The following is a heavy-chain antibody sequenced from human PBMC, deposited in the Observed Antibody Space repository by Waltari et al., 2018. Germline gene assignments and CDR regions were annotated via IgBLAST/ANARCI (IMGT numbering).Heavy chain of an antibody. V-gene: IGHV3-21*01. CDR3: ARVCTGGRCYSSQDY. J-gene: IGHJ4*02. Sequence: EVQLVESGGGLVKPGGSLRLSCKASGFTFSRYSMNWVRQAPGKGLEGVAGMSDVGPDMYYRDSVKGRFTISRDNGNNSLYLQMNSLRAEDTAVYYCARVCTGGRCYSSQDYWGQGTLVSVSS. CDR1: GFTFSRYS. CDR2: MSDVGPDM. D-gene: IGHD2-15*01.